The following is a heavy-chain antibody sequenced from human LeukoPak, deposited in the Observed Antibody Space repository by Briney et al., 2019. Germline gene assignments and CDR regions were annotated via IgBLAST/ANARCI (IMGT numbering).Heavy chain of an antibody. J-gene: IGHJ4*02. D-gene: IGHD1-26*01. CDR3: AKEGSSIGGYVLDY. V-gene: IGHV4-38-2*02. CDR1: GYSISSGYY. CDR2: IYHSGST. Sequence: SETLSLTCTVSGYSISSGYYWGWIRQPPGKGLEWVGEIYHSGSTNYNPSLKSRVTISVDKSQNQFSLRLNSVTAADTAVYYCAKEGSSIGGYVLDYWGQGTLITVSA.